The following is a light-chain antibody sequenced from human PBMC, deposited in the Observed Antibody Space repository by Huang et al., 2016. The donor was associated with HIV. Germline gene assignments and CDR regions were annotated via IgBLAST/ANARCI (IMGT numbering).Light chain of an antibody. CDR3: QQYYSYPLT. J-gene: IGKJ4*01. V-gene: IGKV1-8*01. CDR1: QGISCY. Sequence: ATRITQSPSSLSASTGDIVTITCRASQGISCYLAWYQQKPGKAPKLLIYAASTLQSGVPSRFSGSGSGTEFTLTISCLQSEDFATYYCQQYYSYPLTFGGGTKVEIK. CDR2: AAS.